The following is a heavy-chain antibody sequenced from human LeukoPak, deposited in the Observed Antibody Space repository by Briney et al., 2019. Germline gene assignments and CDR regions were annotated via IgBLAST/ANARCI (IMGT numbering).Heavy chain of an antibody. CDR2: ISAYNGNT. CDR1: GYTFTSYG. D-gene: IGHD1-26*01. V-gene: IGHV1-18*01. Sequence: GASVKVSCKASGYTFTSYGISWVRQAPGQGLEWMGWISAYNGNTNYAQKLQGRVTMTTDTSTSTAYMEMRSLRSDDTAVYYCARDGSDRTYFYYGLDVWGQGTTVTVSS. J-gene: IGHJ6*02. CDR3: ARDGSDRTYFYYGLDV.